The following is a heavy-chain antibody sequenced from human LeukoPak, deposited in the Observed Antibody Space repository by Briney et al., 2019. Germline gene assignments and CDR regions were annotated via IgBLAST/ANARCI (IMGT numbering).Heavy chain of an antibody. CDR1: GFTFSSYW. D-gene: IGHD5-24*01. J-gene: IGHJ3*02. CDR3: ARASDVEMATIYAFDI. V-gene: IGHV3-7*04. Sequence: GGSLRLSCAASGFTFSSYWMSWVRQAPGKGLEWVANIKQDGSEKYYVDSVKGRFTISRDNAKNSLYLQMNSLRAEDTAVYYCARASDVEMATIYAFDIWGQGTMVTVSS. CDR2: IKQDGSEK.